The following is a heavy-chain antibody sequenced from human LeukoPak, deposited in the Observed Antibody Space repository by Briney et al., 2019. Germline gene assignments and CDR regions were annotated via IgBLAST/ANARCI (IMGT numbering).Heavy chain of an antibody. Sequence: GGSLRLSCAASGFTFSTYAMHWVRQAPGKGLEWVATISDDGTKQFYADAVKGRFTSSRDNTKNTLYLQMRSLRTEDTAMYYCATHSFDYWGQGTLVTVSS. J-gene: IGHJ4*02. V-gene: IGHV3-30*04. CDR2: ISDDGTKQ. CDR1: GFTFSTYA. CDR3: ATHSFDY.